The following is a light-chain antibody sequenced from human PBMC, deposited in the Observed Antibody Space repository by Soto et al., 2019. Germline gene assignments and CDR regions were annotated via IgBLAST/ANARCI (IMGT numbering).Light chain of an antibody. J-gene: IGLJ1*01. Sequence: QSALTQPASVSGSPGQSVTISCTGASSDVGDYVSWYQQHPGKAPKLILYEVNNRPSGVSNHFSGSKSGNTASLIISGLQADDDADYYCSSYSTTSTLVFGSGTKLTVL. V-gene: IGLV2-14*01. CDR1: SSDVGDY. CDR2: EVN. CDR3: SSYSTTSTLV.